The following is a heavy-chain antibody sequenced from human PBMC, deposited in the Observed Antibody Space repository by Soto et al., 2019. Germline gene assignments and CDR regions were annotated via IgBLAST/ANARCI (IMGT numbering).Heavy chain of an antibody. J-gene: IGHJ4*02. CDR2: LSTSGST. Sequence: SETLSLTCTVSGVSISNYYWSWIRQPAGKGLEWIGRLSTSGSTNYNPSLKSRVTMSLDTSKNQFSLMLNPVTAADTAVYYCRRDFDSWGQGTLVPVSS. CDR3: RRDFDS. V-gene: IGHV4-4*07. D-gene: IGHD6-6*01. CDR1: GVSISNYY.